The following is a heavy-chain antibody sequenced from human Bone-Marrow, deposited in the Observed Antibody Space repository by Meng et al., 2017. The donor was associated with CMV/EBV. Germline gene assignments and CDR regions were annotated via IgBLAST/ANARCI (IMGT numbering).Heavy chain of an antibody. V-gene: IGHV3-23*01. J-gene: IGHJ4*02. CDR2: ISGSGGST. CDR1: GFTFSSYA. Sequence: GESLKISCAASGFTFSSYAMSWVRQAPGKGLEWVSAISGSGGSTYYADSVKGRFTISRDNSKNTLYLQMNSLRAEDTAVYYCAKSVDLWSGYLDYWGQGALVTVSS. CDR3: AKSVDLWSGYLDY. D-gene: IGHD3-3*01.